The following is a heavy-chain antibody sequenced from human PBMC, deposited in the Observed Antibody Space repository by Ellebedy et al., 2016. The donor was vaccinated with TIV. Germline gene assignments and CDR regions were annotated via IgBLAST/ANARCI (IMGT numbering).Heavy chain of an antibody. D-gene: IGHD6-13*01. CDR2: IYTDGSST. J-gene: IGHJ4*02. CDR1: GFTFRNYW. Sequence: GESLKISCAASGFTFRNYWMHSVRQAPGKGLEWVSRIYTDGSSTNYADSVKGRFTISRDNAKNTLYLQMNSLRAEDTAVYYCVSSSPVIDYWGQGTLVTVAS. V-gene: IGHV3-74*01. CDR3: VSSSPVIDY.